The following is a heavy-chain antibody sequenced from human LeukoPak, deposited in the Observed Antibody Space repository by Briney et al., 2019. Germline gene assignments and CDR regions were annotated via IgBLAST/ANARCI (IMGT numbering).Heavy chain of an antibody. D-gene: IGHD3-10*01. CDR3: ATRGDGSGSYYHYYMDV. J-gene: IGHJ6*03. Sequence: ASVKVSCKASGYTFTSYGISWVRQAPGKGLEWMGGFDPEDGETIYAQKFQGRVTMTEDTSTDTAYMELSSLRSEDTAVYYCATRGDGSGSYYHYYMDVWGKGTTVTVSS. CDR1: GYTFTSYG. CDR2: FDPEDGET. V-gene: IGHV1-24*01.